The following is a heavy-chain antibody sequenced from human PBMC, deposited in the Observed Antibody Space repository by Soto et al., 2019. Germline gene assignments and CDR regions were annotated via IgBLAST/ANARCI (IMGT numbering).Heavy chain of an antibody. Sequence: QVQLQQWGARPLRPLETLSLTCGVSGGSVSGYYWSCIRQSPGKGLEWMGEINDRGLINYNRSLKSRVSISIDTSKNHYSLNLRAVTAADTAVYFCARESHDILTGPPWVWYFDLWGRGTLVTVSS. CDR1: GGSVSGYY. CDR2: INDRGLI. J-gene: IGHJ2*01. CDR3: ARESHDILTGPPWVWYFDL. D-gene: IGHD3-9*01. V-gene: IGHV4-34*01.